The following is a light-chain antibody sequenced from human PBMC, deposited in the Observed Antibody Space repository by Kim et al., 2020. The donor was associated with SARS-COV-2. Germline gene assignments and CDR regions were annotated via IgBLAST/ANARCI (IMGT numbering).Light chain of an antibody. CDR3: HQYGRSPS. CDR2: GTS. V-gene: IGKV3-20*01. J-gene: IGKJ2*01. Sequence: ISTSQVAWYQQRPGQPPRLLIFGTSNRATGIPDRFSGSGSGTDFTLTISRLEPTDSAVYFCHQYGRSPSFGQGTKLEIK. CDR1: ISTSQ.